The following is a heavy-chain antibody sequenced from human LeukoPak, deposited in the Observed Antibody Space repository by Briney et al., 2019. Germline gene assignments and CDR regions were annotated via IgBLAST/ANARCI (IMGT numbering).Heavy chain of an antibody. CDR2: ISYDGSNK. CDR3: AKDQGAALDY. CDR1: GFTFSTYG. J-gene: IGHJ4*02. D-gene: IGHD6-6*01. V-gene: IGHV3-30*18. Sequence: GGSLRLSCAASGFTFSTYGMHWVRQAPGKGLEWVAVISYDGSNKYYADSVKGRFTISRDNSKNTLYLQMNSLRAEDTAVDYCAKDQGAALDYWGQGTLVTVSS.